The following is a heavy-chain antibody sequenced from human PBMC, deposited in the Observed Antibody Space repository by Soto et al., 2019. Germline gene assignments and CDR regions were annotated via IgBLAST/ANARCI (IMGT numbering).Heavy chain of an antibody. CDR1: GGSISSSSYY. J-gene: IGHJ4*02. CDR3: AKDMHSNYGNYFDY. Sequence: SETLSLTCTVSGGSISSSSYYWGWIRQPPGKGLEWIGSIYYSGSTYYNPSLKSRVTISVDTSKNQFSLKLSSVTAADTALYYCAKDMHSNYGNYFDYWGQGTLVTVSS. CDR2: IYYSGST. V-gene: IGHV4-39*02. D-gene: IGHD4-4*01.